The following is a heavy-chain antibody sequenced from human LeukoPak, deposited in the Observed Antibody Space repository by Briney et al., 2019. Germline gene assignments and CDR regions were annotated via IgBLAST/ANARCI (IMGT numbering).Heavy chain of an antibody. CDR3: AKGVGCSGGSCYSGNWFDP. J-gene: IGHJ5*02. V-gene: IGHV3-30*18. Sequence: PGGSLRLSCAASGFTFSSYGMHWVRQAPGKGLEWVAVISYDGSNKYYADSVKGRFTISRDNSKNTLYLQMNSLRAEDTAVYYCAKGVGCSGGSCYSGNWFDPWGQGTLVTVSS. CDR2: ISYDGSNK. D-gene: IGHD2-15*01. CDR1: GFTFSSYG.